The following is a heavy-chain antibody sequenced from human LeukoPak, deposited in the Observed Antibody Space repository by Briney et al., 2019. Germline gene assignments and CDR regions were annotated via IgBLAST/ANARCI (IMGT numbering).Heavy chain of an antibody. CDR2: IYTSGST. Sequence: PSETLSLTCTVSGGSISSYYWSWIRQPAGKGLEWIGRIYTSGSTNYNPSLKSRVTMSVDTSKNQFSLKLSSVTAADTAVYYCARGRHRPRLVGGSYWFDPWGQGTLVTVSS. CDR3: ARGRHRPRLVGGSYWFDP. D-gene: IGHD2-2*01. CDR1: GGSISSYY. J-gene: IGHJ5*02. V-gene: IGHV4-4*07.